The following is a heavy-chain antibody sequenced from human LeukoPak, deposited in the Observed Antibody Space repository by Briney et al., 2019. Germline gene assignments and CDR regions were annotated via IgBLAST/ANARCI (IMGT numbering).Heavy chain of an antibody. V-gene: IGHV3-21*01. Sequence: GGSLRLSCAASGFTFSSYSMNWVRQAPGKGLEWVSSISSSSSYIYYADSVKGRFTISRDNAKNSLYLQMNSLRAEDTAVYYCAREGSGYYYGSGSIYWGQGTLVTVSS. CDR3: AREGSGYYYGSGSIY. CDR2: ISSSSSYI. D-gene: IGHD3-10*01. J-gene: IGHJ4*02. CDR1: GFTFSSYS.